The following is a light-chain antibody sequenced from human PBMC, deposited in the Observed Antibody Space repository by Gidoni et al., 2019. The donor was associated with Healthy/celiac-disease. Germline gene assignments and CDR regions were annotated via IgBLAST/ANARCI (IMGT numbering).Light chain of an antibody. V-gene: IGKV3-15*01. CDR3: QQYNNWPLT. J-gene: IGKJ1*01. CDR1: QSVSSN. CDR2: GAS. Sequence: EIVMPQSPATLSVSPAERATSSCRASQSVSSNLAWYQQKPGQAPRLLIYGASTRANGIPARFSGSGSGTEFTLTISSLQSEDFAVYYCQQYNNWPLTFXQXTKVEIK.